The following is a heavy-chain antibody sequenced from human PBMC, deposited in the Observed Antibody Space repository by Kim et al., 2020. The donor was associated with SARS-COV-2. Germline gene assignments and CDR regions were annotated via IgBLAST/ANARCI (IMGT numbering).Heavy chain of an antibody. J-gene: IGHJ3*02. CDR2: ISSSSSYI. Sequence: GGSLRLSCAASGFTFSSYSMNWVRQAPGKGLEWVSSISSSSSYIYYADSVKGRFTISRDNAKNSLYLQMNSLRAEDTDVYYCARTLMVRGVIFAFDIWGQGTMVTVSS. CDR3: ARTLMVRGVIFAFDI. CDR1: GFTFSSYS. D-gene: IGHD3-10*01. V-gene: IGHV3-21*01.